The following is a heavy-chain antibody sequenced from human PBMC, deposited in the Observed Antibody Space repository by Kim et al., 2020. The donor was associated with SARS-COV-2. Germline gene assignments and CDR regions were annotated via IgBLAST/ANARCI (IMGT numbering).Heavy chain of an antibody. V-gene: IGHV1-69*13. CDR3: AREVVYAFDI. CDR1: GGTFSSYA. Sequence: SVKVSCKASGGTFSSYAISWVRQAPGQGLEWMGGIIPIFVTANYAQKFQGRVTITADESTSTAYMELSSLRSEDTAVYYCAREVVYAFDIWGQGTMVTVSS. J-gene: IGHJ3*02. D-gene: IGHD3-22*01. CDR2: IIPIFVTA.